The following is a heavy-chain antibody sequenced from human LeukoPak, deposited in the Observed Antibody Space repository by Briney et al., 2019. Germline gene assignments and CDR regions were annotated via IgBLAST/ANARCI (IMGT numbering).Heavy chain of an antibody. CDR1: GFTFDDYV. Sequence: GGSLRLSCAASGFTFDDYVMEWVRQAPGKGLEWVSGISWNSRTIDYADSVRGRFTISRDNAKNSLFLQMNSLRAEDAAVYYCAKRADSGYFDYWGQGALVTVSS. CDR3: AKRADSGYFDY. V-gene: IGHV3-9*01. CDR2: ISWNSRTI. D-gene: IGHD3-10*01. J-gene: IGHJ4*02.